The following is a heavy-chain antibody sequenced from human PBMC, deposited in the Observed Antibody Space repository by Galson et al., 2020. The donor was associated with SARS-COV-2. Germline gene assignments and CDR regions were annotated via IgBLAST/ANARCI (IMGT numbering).Heavy chain of an antibody. CDR2: IHNTGSS. CDR3: ARAVDTAMGYYFDS. J-gene: IGHJ4*02. D-gene: IGHD5-18*01. Sequence: TLSLTCTVSGGSILSGGYYWSWIRQHPGEGLEWIGYIHNTGSSYYNSSLKSRVTMSVDTSKDQFSLNLNSVTAADTAVYYCARAVDTAMGYYFDSWGQGTLVSVSS. CDR1: GGSILSGGYY. V-gene: IGHV4-31*03.